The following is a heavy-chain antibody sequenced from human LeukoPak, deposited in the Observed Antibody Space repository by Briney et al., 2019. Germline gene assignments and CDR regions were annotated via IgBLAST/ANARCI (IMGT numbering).Heavy chain of an antibody. CDR3: ARPRLSSGYDP. CDR2: ISSSSSYI. V-gene: IGHV3-21*01. D-gene: IGHD3-22*01. J-gene: IGHJ5*02. CDR1: GFTFSSYS. Sequence: GGSLRLSCAASGFTFSSYSMNWVRQAPGKGLEWVSSISSSSSYIYYADSVKGRFTISRDNAKNSLYLQMNSLRAEDTAVYYCARPRLSSGYDPWGQGTLITVSS.